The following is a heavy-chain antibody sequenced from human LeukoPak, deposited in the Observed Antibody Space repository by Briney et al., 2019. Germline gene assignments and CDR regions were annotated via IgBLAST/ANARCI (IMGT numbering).Heavy chain of an antibody. Sequence: GGSLRLSCAASGFTFSSYWMSWVRQAPGKGLEWVANIKQDGSEKYYVDSVKGRFTISRDNAKNSLYLQMNSLRAEDTAVYYCARHNKGYNWNKHPFDYWGQGTLVTVSS. V-gene: IGHV3-7*01. CDR1: GFTFSSYW. CDR3: ARHNKGYNWNKHPFDY. J-gene: IGHJ4*02. D-gene: IGHD1/OR15-1a*01. CDR2: IKQDGSEK.